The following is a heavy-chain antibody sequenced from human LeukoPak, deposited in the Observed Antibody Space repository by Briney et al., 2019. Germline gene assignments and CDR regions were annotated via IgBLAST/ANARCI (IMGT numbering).Heavy chain of an antibody. V-gene: IGHV4-61*02. J-gene: IGHJ4*02. CDR3: ARSYDFWSGFHY. D-gene: IGHD3-3*01. CDR1: GGSISSSSYY. CDR2: IYTSGST. Sequence: SETLSLTCTVSGGSISSSSYYWSWIRQPAGKGLEWIGRIYTSGSTNYNPSLKSRVTMSVDTSKNQFSLKLSSVTAADTAVYYCARSYDFWSGFHYWGQGTLVTVSS.